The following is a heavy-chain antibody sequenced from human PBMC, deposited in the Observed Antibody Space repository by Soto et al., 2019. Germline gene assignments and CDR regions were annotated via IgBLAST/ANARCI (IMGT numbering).Heavy chain of an antibody. J-gene: IGHJ3*02. CDR2: IKQDGSEK. Sequence: EVQLVESGGGLVQPGGSLRLSCAASGFTFSSYWMSWVRQAPGKGLAWVANIKQDGSEKYYVDSVKGRFTISRDNAKNSLYLQMNSLRAEDTAVCYCGNVGDTDVFDIWGQGTMVTVSS. D-gene: IGHD3-16*01. CDR1: GFTFSSYW. V-gene: IGHV3-7*01. CDR3: GNVGDTDVFDI.